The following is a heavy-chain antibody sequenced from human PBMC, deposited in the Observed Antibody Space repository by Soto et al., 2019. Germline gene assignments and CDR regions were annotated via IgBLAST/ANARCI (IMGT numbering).Heavy chain of an antibody. CDR2: INHSGST. CDR1: GGSFSGYY. J-gene: IGHJ4*02. V-gene: IGHV4-34*01. Sequence: QVQLQQWGAGLLKPSETLSLTCAVYGGSFSGYYWSWIRQPPGKGLEWIGEINHSGSTNYNPSLKSRVTISVDTSKNQFSLKLSAVTAADTAVYYCASAHHCSGGSCSVPFDYWGQGTLVTVSS. D-gene: IGHD2-15*01. CDR3: ASAHHCSGGSCSVPFDY.